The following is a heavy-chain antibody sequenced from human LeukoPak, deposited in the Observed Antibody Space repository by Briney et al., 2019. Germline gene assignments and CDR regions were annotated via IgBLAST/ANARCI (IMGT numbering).Heavy chain of an antibody. D-gene: IGHD4-17*01. Sequence: ASVKVSSKASGYTFTSYAMHWVRQAPGQRLEWMGWINAGNGDTKYSQKFQGRVTITRDTSASTAYMELSSLRSEDTAVYYCARGYGDYVWYFDLWGRGTLVTVSS. CDR1: GYTFTSYA. CDR3: ARGYGDYVWYFDL. CDR2: INAGNGDT. V-gene: IGHV1-3*01. J-gene: IGHJ2*01.